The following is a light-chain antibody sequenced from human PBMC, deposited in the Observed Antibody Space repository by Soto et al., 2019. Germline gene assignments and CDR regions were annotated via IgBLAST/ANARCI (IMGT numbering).Light chain of an antibody. CDR1: QRVSSSY. CDR3: QQYGSSPGT. V-gene: IGKV3-20*01. J-gene: IGKJ1*01. Sequence: EIVLTQSPGTLSLSPGERATLSCRASQRVSSSYLAWYQQKPGQAPRLLIYGASSRATGIPDRFSGSWSGTDFTLTISRLEPEDFAVYYCQQYGSSPGTFGQGTKVEI. CDR2: GAS.